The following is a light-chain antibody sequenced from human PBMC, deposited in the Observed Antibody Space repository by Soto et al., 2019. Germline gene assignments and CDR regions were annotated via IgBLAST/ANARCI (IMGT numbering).Light chain of an antibody. V-gene: IGLV2-14*01. CDR1: SSDVGGYNY. Sequence: QSALTQPASVSGSPGQSITISCTGTSSDVGGYNYVSWYQQHPGKAPKLMIYDVSNRPSGVSNRVSGSKSGNTASLTLSGLQAEDVADYFCSSYTSSSTWVFGGGTQLTVL. CDR3: SSYTSSSTWV. J-gene: IGLJ7*01. CDR2: DVS.